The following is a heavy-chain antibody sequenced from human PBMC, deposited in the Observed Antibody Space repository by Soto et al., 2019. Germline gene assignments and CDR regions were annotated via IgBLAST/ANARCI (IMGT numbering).Heavy chain of an antibody. V-gene: IGHV1-18*01. CDR1: GYTFTSYG. CDR2: ISAYNGNT. Sequence: ASVKVSCKASGYTFTSYGISWVRQAPGQGLEWMGWISAYNGNTNYAQKLQGRVTMTTDTSTSTAYMELRSLRSDDTAVYYCARDTHTGPNPFSSRYYTPGAFDIWGQGTMATVSS. D-gene: IGHD3-3*01. CDR3: ARDTHTGPNPFSSRYYTPGAFDI. J-gene: IGHJ3*02.